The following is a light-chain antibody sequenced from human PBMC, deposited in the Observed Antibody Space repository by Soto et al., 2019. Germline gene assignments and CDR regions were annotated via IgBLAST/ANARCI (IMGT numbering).Light chain of an antibody. CDR2: DAS. V-gene: IGKV3-11*01. Sequence: EIVLTHSPATLSLSPCERATLSFRASESVTRFLGWYQQKPGQTPRLLIYDASNRATGIPARFSGSGSGTDFSLTINSLEPEDFAVYFCQQRSTWPITFGQGTRLEIK. CDR3: QQRSTWPIT. J-gene: IGKJ5*01. CDR1: ESVTRF.